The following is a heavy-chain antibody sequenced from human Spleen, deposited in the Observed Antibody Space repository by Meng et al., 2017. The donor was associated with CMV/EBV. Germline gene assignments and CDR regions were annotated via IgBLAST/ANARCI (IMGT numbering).Heavy chain of an antibody. CDR3: ASPTAKYSGSYDY. D-gene: IGHD1-26*01. J-gene: IGHJ4*02. V-gene: IGHV1-2*02. Sequence: CKASGYTFTGYYMHWVRQAPGQGLEWMGWNNPNSGGTNYAQKFQGRVTMTRDTSISTAYMELSRLRSDDTAVYYCASPTAKYSGSYDYWGQGTLVTVSS. CDR1: GYTFTGYY. CDR2: NNPNSGGT.